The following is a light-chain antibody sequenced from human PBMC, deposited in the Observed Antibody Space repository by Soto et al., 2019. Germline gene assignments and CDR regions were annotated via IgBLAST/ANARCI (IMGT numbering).Light chain of an antibody. CDR2: DVS. CDR1: SSDVGAYNY. CDR3: SSYTNSGTVV. J-gene: IGLJ2*01. V-gene: IGLV2-14*03. Sequence: QSVLTQPASVSGSPGQSITISCTGTSSDVGAYNYVSWYQHHPGKAPKLMIYDVSNWPSGVSNRFSGSKSANTASLTISGLQAEDEADYYCSSYTNSGTVVFGGGTQLTVL.